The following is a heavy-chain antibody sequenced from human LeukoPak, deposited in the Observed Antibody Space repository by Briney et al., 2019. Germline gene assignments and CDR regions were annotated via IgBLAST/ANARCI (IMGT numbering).Heavy chain of an antibody. Sequence: NPGGSLRFSCAASGFTFSSYSMNWVRQAPGKGLEWVSSISSSSSYIYYADSVKGRFTISRDNAKNSLYLQMNSLRAEDTALYYCATQGGSYLYYFDYWGQGTLVTVSS. CDR1: GFTFSSYS. CDR2: ISSSSSYI. CDR3: ATQGGSYLYYFDY. D-gene: IGHD1-26*01. J-gene: IGHJ4*02. V-gene: IGHV3-21*04.